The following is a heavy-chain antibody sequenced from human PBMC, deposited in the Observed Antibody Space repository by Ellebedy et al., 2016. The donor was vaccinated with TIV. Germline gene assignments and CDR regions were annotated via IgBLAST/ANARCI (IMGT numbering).Heavy chain of an antibody. CDR2: IKSDGSEE. CDR1: GFNFSSCD. D-gene: IGHD5-12*01. V-gene: IGHV3-33*03. J-gene: IGHJ5*02. Sequence: PGGSLRLSCAASGFNFSSCDLHWLRQAPGRGLEWVTLIKSDGSEEHYADSVKGRFTITRDDSRETVFLQMQSLRAEDTALYYCATDCPGDDGQPLGRWGQGTLVTVSS. CDR3: ATDCPGDDGQPLGR.